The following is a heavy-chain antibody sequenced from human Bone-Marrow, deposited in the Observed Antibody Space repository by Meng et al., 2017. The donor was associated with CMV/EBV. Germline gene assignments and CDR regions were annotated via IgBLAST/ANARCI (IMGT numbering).Heavy chain of an antibody. Sequence: GESLKISCAASGFKLSSYSMNWVRQAPGKGLEWVSSISTSGNYIYYADSVKGRFTISRDNAKNSLYLQMNSLRAEDTALYYCAREALNFYGSGSYYHDYWGRGTLVTVSS. CDR3: AREALNFYGSGSYYHDY. V-gene: IGHV3-21*01. CDR1: GFKLSSYS. CDR2: ISTSGNYI. D-gene: IGHD3-10*01. J-gene: IGHJ4*02.